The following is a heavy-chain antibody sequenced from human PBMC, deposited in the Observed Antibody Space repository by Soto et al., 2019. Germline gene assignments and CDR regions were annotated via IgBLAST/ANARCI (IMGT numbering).Heavy chain of an antibody. CDR2: IYYSGST. CDR3: ARVVMTYYDILTGYYNWFDP. CDR1: GGSISSYY. J-gene: IGHJ5*02. D-gene: IGHD3-9*01. V-gene: IGHV4-59*01. Sequence: SDTLSLTCTVSGGSISSYYWSWIRQPPGKGLEWIGYIYYSGSTNYNPSLKSRVTISVDTSKNQFSLKLSSVTAADTAVYYCARVVMTYYDILTGYYNWFDPWGQGTLVTVSS.